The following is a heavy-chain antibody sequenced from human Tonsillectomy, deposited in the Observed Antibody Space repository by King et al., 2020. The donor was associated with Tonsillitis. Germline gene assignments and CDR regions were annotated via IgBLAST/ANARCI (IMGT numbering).Heavy chain of an antibody. V-gene: IGHV3-11*01. J-gene: IGHJ6*02. CDR1: GFTFSDYY. D-gene: IGHD1-26*01. Sequence: VQLVESGGGLVKPGGSLRLSCAASGFTFSDYYMSWIRQAPGKGLEWVSYSSRSGSTIYYADSVKGRLTISRDNAKNSLYLQMNSLRADDTAVYYCARTEIEWELLGAMDVWGQGTTVTVSS. CDR2: SSRSGSTI. CDR3: ARTEIEWELLGAMDV.